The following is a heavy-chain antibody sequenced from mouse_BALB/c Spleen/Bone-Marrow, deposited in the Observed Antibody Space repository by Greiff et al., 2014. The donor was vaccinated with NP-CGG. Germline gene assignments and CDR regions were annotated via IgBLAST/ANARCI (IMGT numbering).Heavy chain of an antibody. Sequence: EVQLQQSGPELVKPGASVKMSCEASGYTFTDYYMDWVKQSPGENFEWIGRVNPYNGGTNYNQKFKDKATLTVDESSSTAYMELNTLTSEDSAVYYCARWNYYGPTYWGQGTLVTVSA. J-gene: IGHJ3*01. CDR1: GYTFTDYY. V-gene: IGHV1-19*01. CDR3: ARWNYYGPTY. D-gene: IGHD1-1*01. CDR2: VNPYNGGT.